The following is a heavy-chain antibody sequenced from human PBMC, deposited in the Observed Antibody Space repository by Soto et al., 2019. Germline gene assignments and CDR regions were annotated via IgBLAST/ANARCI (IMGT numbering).Heavy chain of an antibody. J-gene: IGHJ4*02. CDR2: IIAFIGNT. V-gene: IGHV1-18*01. CDR1: GYTFTSYG. Sequence: ASVKVSCKASGYTFTSYGISWVRQAPGQGLEWMGWIIAFIGNTNYAQKLQGRVTMSTDTSTCTVYMELRSLRSDDTAVYYCARDSSAYPYYWGQGTLVTVSS. D-gene: IGHD6-19*01. CDR3: ARDSSAYPYY.